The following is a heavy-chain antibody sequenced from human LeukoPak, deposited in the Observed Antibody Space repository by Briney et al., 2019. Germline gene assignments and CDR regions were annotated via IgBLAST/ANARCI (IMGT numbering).Heavy chain of an antibody. CDR3: ATEGGCSGGSCKNYYYYGMDR. V-gene: IGHV1-24*01. CDR2: FDPEDGET. D-gene: IGHD2-15*01. Sequence: AASVKVFCKVSGYTLTELSMHWVRQAPGKGLEWMGGFDPEDGETTYAQKFQGRVTMTEDTSTDTAYMELSSLRSEDTAVYYCATEGGCSGGSCKNYYYYGMDRWGQGTTVTVSS. J-gene: IGHJ6*02. CDR1: GYTLTELS.